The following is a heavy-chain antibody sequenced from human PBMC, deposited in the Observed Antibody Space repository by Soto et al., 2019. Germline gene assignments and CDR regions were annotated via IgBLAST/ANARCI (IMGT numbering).Heavy chain of an antibody. D-gene: IGHD5-12*01. CDR3: AKGGYTSTFDY. CDR1: GFTFSSYA. Sequence: GGSLRLSCAASGFTFSSYAMTWVRQAPGKGLGWVSTIRGSDGSTYYADSVKGRFTISRDNSVNTLFLHMNSLRAEDTAIYYCAKGGYTSTFDYWGLGTLVTVSS. V-gene: IGHV3-23*01. CDR2: IRGSDGST. J-gene: IGHJ4*02.